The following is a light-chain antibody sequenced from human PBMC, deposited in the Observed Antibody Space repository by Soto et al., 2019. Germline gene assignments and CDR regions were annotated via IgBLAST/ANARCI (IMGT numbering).Light chain of an antibody. V-gene: IGKV4-1*01. Sequence: DIVMTQSPDSLAVSLVERATINCKASQSILYSSNNKSYLAWYQQKPGQPPKLLIYWAFTRESGVPDRFSGSGSGTDFTLSISSLQAEDVAVYYCQQYYNTPLTFGGGTKVQIK. J-gene: IGKJ4*01. CDR2: WAF. CDR1: QSILYSSNNKSY. CDR3: QQYYNTPLT.